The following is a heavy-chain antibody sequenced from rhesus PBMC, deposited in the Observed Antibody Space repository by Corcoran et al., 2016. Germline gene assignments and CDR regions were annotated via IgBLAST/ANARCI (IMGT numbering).Heavy chain of an antibody. CDR2: INSGGGST. D-gene: IGHD6-25*01. CDR1: GFTFSSYG. Sequence: EVQLVETGGGLVQPGGSLKLSCAASGFTFSSYGMSWVHQAPGKGLEWVSAINSGGGSTYYADSVKCRCTISRDNSKNTLSLQMNSLRVEDTAVYYCAKVGYSGSRDRFDFWGQGLRVTVSS. CDR3: AKVGYSGSRDRFDF. V-gene: IGHV3S5*01. J-gene: IGHJ3*01.